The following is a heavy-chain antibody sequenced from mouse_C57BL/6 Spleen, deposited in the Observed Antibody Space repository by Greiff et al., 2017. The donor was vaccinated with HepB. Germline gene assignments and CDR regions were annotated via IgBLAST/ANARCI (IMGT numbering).Heavy chain of an antibody. V-gene: IGHV1-19*01. CDR2: INPYNGGT. Sequence: VQLQQSGPVLVKPGASVKMSCKASGYTFTDYYMNWVKQSHGKSLEWIGVINPYNGGTSYNQKFKGKATLTVDKSSSTAYMELNSLTSEDSAVYYCAREGLYYGSSFRYFDVWGTGTTVTVSS. D-gene: IGHD1-1*01. J-gene: IGHJ1*03. CDR1: GYTFTDYY. CDR3: AREGLYYGSSFRYFDV.